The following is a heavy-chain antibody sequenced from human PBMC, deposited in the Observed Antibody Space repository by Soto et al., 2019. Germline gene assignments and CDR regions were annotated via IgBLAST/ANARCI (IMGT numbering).Heavy chain of an antibody. V-gene: IGHV3-48*01. CDR3: AREITIFHFDI. D-gene: IGHD3-9*01. J-gene: IGHJ3*02. CDR1: GFTFSSYS. CDR2: ISSSSSTI. Sequence: HPGGSLRLSCAASGFTFSSYSMNWVRQAPGKGLEWVSYISSSSSTIYYADSVKGRFTISRDNAKNSLYLQMNSLRAEDTAVYYCAREITIFHFDIWGQGTMVTVSS.